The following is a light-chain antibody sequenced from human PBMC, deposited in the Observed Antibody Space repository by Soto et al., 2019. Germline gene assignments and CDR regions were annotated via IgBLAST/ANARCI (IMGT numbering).Light chain of an antibody. CDR2: DNN. J-gene: IGLJ1*01. CDR1: SSNIGNNF. V-gene: IGLV1-51*01. Sequence: QSVLTQPPSVSAAPGQKVTISCSGSSSNIGNNFVTWYQQLPGTAPKLLIYDNNKRPSGIPDRFSGSQSGTSATLGITGLQTGDEAVYYCGSWDCSLTYVFGTGTKLTVL. CDR3: GSWDCSLTYV.